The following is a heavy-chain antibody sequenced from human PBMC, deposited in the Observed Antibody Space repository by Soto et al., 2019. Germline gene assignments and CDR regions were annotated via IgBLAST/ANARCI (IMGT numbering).Heavy chain of an antibody. V-gene: IGHV3-13*01. D-gene: IGHD6-19*01. CDR1: GFTFSSYD. CDR2: IGTAGDT. J-gene: IGHJ6*02. Sequence: EVQLVESGGGLVQPGGSLRLSCAASGFTFSSYDMHWVRQATGKGLEWVSAIGTAGDTYYPGSVKGRFTISRENAKNSLYLQMNSLRAEDTAVYYCARSPGIAVAGSLLYYYGMDVWGQGTTVTVSS. CDR3: ARSPGIAVAGSLLYYYGMDV.